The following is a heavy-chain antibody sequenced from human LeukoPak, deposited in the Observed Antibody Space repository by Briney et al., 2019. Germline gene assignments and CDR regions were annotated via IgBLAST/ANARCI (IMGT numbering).Heavy chain of an antibody. CDR3: ARLWGLYCGGDCPLGAFDI. Sequence: GESRKISCKGSGYSFTSYWIGWVRQMPGKGLEGMGIIYPGDSDTRYSPSFQGQVTISADKSISTAYLQWSSLKASDTAMYYCARLWGLYCGGDCPLGAFDIWGQGTMVTVSS. CDR2: IYPGDSDT. D-gene: IGHD2-21*02. V-gene: IGHV5-51*01. CDR1: GYSFTSYW. J-gene: IGHJ3*02.